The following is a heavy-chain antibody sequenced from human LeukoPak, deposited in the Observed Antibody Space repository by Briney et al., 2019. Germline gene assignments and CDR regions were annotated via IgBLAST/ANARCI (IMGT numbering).Heavy chain of an antibody. J-gene: IGHJ4*02. V-gene: IGHV3-23*01. CDR2: IRGSGGST. CDR1: GFTFSSYA. CDR3: AKVGTRSFKENWELLNPSFDY. Sequence: PGGSLRLSCAASGFTFSSYAMSWVRQAPGKGLEWVSAIRGSGGSTYYADSVKGRFTISRDNSKNTLYLQMNSLRAEDTAVYYCAKVGTRSFKENWELLNPSFDYWGQGTLVTVSS. D-gene: IGHD1-26*01.